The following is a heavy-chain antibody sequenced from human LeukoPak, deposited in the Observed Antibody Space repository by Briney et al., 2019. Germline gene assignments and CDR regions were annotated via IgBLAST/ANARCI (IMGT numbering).Heavy chain of an antibody. Sequence: SETLSLTCTVSGGSISSYYWSWIRQPPGEGLEWIGFIYDSGSTNYNPSLEGRVTISVDTSKHQFSLKLRSVTAADTAVYYCARTTEAHSWQTRYYSYYMDVWGKGTTVTVSS. V-gene: IGHV4-59*01. CDR1: GGSISSYY. D-gene: IGHD6-13*01. J-gene: IGHJ6*03. CDR2: IYDSGST. CDR3: ARTTEAHSWQTRYYSYYMDV.